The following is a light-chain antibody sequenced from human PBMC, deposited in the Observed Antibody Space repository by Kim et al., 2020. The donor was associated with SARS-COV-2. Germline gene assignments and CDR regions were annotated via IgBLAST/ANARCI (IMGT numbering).Light chain of an antibody. CDR1: RSNMGSSD. J-gene: IGLJ2*01. CDR3: ATGDDSLNSPV. Sequence: GQRVTISCPGVRSNMGSSDVYWFQQRPGPATNHLIYRNNNRPSGGPDRFSASKSGASASLAISGLRSEDEADYYCATGDDSLNSPVFGGGTQLTVL. V-gene: IGLV1-47*01. CDR2: RNN.